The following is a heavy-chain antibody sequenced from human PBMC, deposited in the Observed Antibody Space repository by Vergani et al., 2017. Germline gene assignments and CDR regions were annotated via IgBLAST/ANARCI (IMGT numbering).Heavy chain of an antibody. D-gene: IGHD2-15*01. CDR3: ARGAGKTYCSGGSCRFYYYGMDV. V-gene: IGHV1-69*01. Sequence: QVQLVQSGAEVKKPGSSAKVSCKASGGSFSSYAISWVRQAPGQGLEWMGGIIPIFGTANYAQKFQGRVTITADESTSTAYMELSSLRSEDTAVYYCARGAGKTYCSGGSCRFYYYGMDVWGQGTTVTVSS. CDR2: IIPIFGTA. J-gene: IGHJ6*02. CDR1: GGSFSSYA.